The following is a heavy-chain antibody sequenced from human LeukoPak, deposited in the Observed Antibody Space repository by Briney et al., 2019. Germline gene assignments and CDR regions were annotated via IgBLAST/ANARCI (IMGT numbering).Heavy chain of an antibody. CDR3: ARDRSGSSGYYSAVDI. V-gene: IGHV4-4*07. Sequence: TSETLSLTCTVSGGSISSYYWSWIRQPAGKGLEWIGRFYSSGSTNYNPSLQSRVNMSVDTSKNQFSLKLSSLTAADMAVYYCARDRSGSSGYYSAVDIWGRGTMITVSS. J-gene: IGHJ3*02. D-gene: IGHD3-22*01. CDR1: GGSISSYY. CDR2: FYSSGST.